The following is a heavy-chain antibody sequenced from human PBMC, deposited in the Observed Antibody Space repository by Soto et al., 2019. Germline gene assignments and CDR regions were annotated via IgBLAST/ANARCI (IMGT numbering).Heavy chain of an antibody. J-gene: IGHJ4*02. V-gene: IGHV4-34*01. D-gene: IGHD4-17*01. CDR1: GGSFSGYY. CDR2: INHSGST. Sequence: PSETLSLTCAVYGGSFSGYYWSWIRQPPGKGLEWIGEINHSGSTNYNPSLKSRVTISVDTSKNQFSLKLSSVTAADTAVYYCARGFDYGGNPFDYWGQGTLVTVYS. CDR3: ARGFDYGGNPFDY.